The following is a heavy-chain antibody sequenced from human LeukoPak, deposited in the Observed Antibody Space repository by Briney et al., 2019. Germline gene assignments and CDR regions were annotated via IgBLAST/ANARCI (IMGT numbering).Heavy chain of an antibody. CDR2: IRYDASNK. CDR1: GFTFSSYG. Sequence: PGGSLRLSCAASGFTFSSYGMHWVRQAPGKGLEWVAFIRYDASNKYYADSVKGRFTISRDNSKNTLYLQMNSLRAEDTAVYYCAKARGYSSGWYYFDYWGQGTLVTVSS. D-gene: IGHD6-19*01. J-gene: IGHJ4*02. V-gene: IGHV3-30*02. CDR3: AKARGYSSGWYYFDY.